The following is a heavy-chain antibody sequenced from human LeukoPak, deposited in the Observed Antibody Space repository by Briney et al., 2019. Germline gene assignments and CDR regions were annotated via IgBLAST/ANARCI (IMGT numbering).Heavy chain of an antibody. J-gene: IGHJ6*02. V-gene: IGHV1-69*04. D-gene: IGHD2-2*01. CDR3: ARDGGSTSHYYYGMDV. CDR1: GGTFSSYA. CDR2: IIPILGIA. Sequence: SVEVSCKASGGTFSSYAISWVRQAPGQGLEWMGRIIPILGIANYAQKFQGRVTITADKSTSTAYMELSSLRSEDTAVYYCARDGGSTSHYYYGMDVWGQGTTVTVSS.